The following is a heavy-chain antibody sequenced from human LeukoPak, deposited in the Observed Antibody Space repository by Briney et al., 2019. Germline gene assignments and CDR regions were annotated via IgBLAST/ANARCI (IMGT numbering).Heavy chain of an antibody. J-gene: IGHJ3*02. Sequence: ASVKVSCKSSGYTFTSYGISWVRQAPGQGLEWMGWISAYNGNTKYTQKLQGRVTMTTDTSTSTAYMELRSLRSDDTAVYYCARGVRDSSGSYQGAFDIWGQGTMVTVSS. CDR1: GYTFTSYG. V-gene: IGHV1-18*01. CDR2: ISAYNGNT. D-gene: IGHD3-22*01. CDR3: ARGVRDSSGSYQGAFDI.